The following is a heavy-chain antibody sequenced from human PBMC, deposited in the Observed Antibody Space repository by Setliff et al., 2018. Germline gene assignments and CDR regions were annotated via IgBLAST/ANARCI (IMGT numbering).Heavy chain of an antibody. CDR1: DGSLSTYY. D-gene: IGHD5-12*01. V-gene: IGHV4-59*01. J-gene: IGHJ4*02. CDR2: VYYSGTA. Sequence: SETLSLTCTVSDGSLSTYYWSWIRQPPGKGLEFIGYVYYSGTANYSPSLRSRLTISVDTSKNQFSLKLRSVTAADTAVYYCARGGTFRYFAFWGPGAPVTV. CDR3: ARGGTFRYFAF.